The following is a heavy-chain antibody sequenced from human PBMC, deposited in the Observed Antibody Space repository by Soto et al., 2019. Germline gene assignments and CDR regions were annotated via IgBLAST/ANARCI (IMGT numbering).Heavy chain of an antibody. D-gene: IGHD6-19*01. CDR2: ISYDGSNK. J-gene: IGHJ6*02. Sequence: QVQLVESGGGVVQPGRSLRLSCAASGFTFSSYGMHWVRQAPGKGLEWVAVISYDGSNKYYADSVKGRFTISRDNSKNTLYLQMNSLRAEDTAVYYCAKLSAVAVPAGGMDVWGQGTTVTVSS. V-gene: IGHV3-30*18. CDR3: AKLSAVAVPAGGMDV. CDR1: GFTFSSYG.